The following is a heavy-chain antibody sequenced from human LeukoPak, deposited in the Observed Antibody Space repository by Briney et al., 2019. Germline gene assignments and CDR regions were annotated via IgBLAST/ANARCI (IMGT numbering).Heavy chain of an antibody. Sequence: GGSLRLSCAASGFTFSSYAMSWVRQAPGKGLEWVPAISGSGGSTYYADSVKGRFTISRDNSKNTLYLQMNSLRAEDTAVYYCAKEATDIVVVPAAYYYYYYMDVWGKGTTVTVSS. D-gene: IGHD2-2*01. V-gene: IGHV3-23*01. CDR2: ISGSGGST. J-gene: IGHJ6*03. CDR1: GFTFSSYA. CDR3: AKEATDIVVVPAAYYYYYYMDV.